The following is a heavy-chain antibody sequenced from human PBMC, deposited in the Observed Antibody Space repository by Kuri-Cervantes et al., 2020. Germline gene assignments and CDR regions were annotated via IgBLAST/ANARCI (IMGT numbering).Heavy chain of an antibody. CDR1: GFTFSDYY. CDR2: ISSSGSTI. V-gene: IGHV3-11*04. CDR3: ARGGSYSSSWYYFDY. J-gene: IGHJ4*02. D-gene: IGHD6-13*01. Sequence: GESLKISCAASGFTFSDYYMSWIRQAPGKGLKWVSYISSSGSTIYYADSVKGRFTISRDNAKNSLYLQMNSLRAEDTAVYYCARGGSYSSSWYYFDYWGQGTLVTVSS.